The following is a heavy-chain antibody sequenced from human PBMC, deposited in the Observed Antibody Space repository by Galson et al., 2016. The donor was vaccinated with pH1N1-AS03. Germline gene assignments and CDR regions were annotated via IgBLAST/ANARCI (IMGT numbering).Heavy chain of an antibody. D-gene: IGHD6-6*01. CDR3: ARCGVSSSIDY. V-gene: IGHV4-4*02. J-gene: IGHJ4*02. CDR2: IYHNGAT. Sequence: EKGLEWIGEIYHNGATNYLPSLKSRVAISLDTSKNQFSLKLTSVTAADTAVYYCARCGVSSSIDYWGQGTLVTVSS.